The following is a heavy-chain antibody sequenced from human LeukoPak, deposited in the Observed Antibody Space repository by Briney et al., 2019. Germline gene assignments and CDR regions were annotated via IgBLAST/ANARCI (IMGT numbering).Heavy chain of an antibody. Sequence: VSVKVSCKASGYTFTSYGISWVRQAPGQGLEWMGWISAYNGNIIYAQKLQGRVTMTTDTSTSTAYMELRSLRSDDTAVYYCARVGGGGTCYLYFQHWGQGTLVTVSS. CDR2: ISAYNGNI. V-gene: IGHV1-18*01. J-gene: IGHJ1*01. CDR1: GYTFTSYG. CDR3: ARVGGGGTCYLYFQH. D-gene: IGHD2-15*01.